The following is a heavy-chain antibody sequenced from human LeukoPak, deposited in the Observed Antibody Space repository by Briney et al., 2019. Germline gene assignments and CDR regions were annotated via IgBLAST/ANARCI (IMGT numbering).Heavy chain of an antibody. J-gene: IGHJ5*02. CDR3: ARHGFSSGSGWFDP. D-gene: IGHD1-26*01. CDR1: GGSISSYY. V-gene: IGHV4-4*07. CDR2: IYTSGST. Sequence: SETLSLTCTVSGGSISSYYWSWIRQPAGKGLEWIGRIYTSGSTNYNPSLKSRVTMSVDTSKNQFSLKLSSVTAADTAVYYCARHGFSSGSGWFDPWGQGTLVTVSS.